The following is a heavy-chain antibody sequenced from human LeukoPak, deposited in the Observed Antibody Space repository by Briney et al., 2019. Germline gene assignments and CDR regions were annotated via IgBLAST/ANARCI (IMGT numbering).Heavy chain of an antibody. CDR2: INSDGINT. D-gene: IGHD5-12*01. Sequence: PGGSLRLSCAASGFTFSNYWMHWVRQAPGKGLVWVSRINSDGINTSYADSVKGRFTISRDNSKNTLYLQMNSLRAEDTAVYYCAKDLDIVATIPYYFDYWGQGTLVTVSS. CDR3: AKDLDIVATIPYYFDY. V-gene: IGHV3-74*01. CDR1: GFTFSNYW. J-gene: IGHJ4*02.